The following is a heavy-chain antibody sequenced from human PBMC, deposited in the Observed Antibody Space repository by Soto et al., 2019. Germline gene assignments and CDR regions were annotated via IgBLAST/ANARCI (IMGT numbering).Heavy chain of an antibody. CDR3: TTDLTYYYDSSGYRYAFDI. CDR1: GFTFSNAW. CDR2: IKSKTDGGTT. Sequence: PGGSLRLSCAASGFTFSNAWMSWVRQAPGKGLEWVGRIKSKTDGGTTDYAAPVKGRFTISRDDSKNTLYLQMNSLKTEDTAVYYCTTDLTYYYDSSGYRYAFDIWGQGTMVTV. J-gene: IGHJ3*02. V-gene: IGHV3-15*01. D-gene: IGHD3-22*01.